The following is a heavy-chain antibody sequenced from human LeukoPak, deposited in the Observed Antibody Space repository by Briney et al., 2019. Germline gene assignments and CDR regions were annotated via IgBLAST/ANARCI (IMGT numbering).Heavy chain of an antibody. D-gene: IGHD3-3*01. CDR1: GFTFSDYY. J-gene: IGHJ4*02. CDR3: ARELTNYDFWSGYWGSDY. V-gene: IGHV3-11*04. CDR2: ISSSGSTI. Sequence: GGSLRLSCAASGFTFSDYYMSWIRQAPGKGLEWVSYISSSGSTIYYADSVKGRFTISRDNAKNSLYLQMNSLRAEDTAVYYCARELTNYDFWSGYWGSDYWGQGTLVTVSS.